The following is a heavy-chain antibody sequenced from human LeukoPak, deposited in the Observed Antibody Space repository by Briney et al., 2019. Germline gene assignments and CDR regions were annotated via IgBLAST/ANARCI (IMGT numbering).Heavy chain of an antibody. D-gene: IGHD6-19*01. CDR2: IIPIFGTA. CDR1: GGTFSSYA. Sequence: SVKVSCKASGGTFSSYAISWVRQAPGQGLEWMGGIIPIFGTANYAQKFQGRVTITADRSTSTAYMELSSLRSEDTAVYYCAREGYSSGWYSVYWGQGTLVTVSS. CDR3: AREGYSSGWYSVY. J-gene: IGHJ4*02. V-gene: IGHV1-69*06.